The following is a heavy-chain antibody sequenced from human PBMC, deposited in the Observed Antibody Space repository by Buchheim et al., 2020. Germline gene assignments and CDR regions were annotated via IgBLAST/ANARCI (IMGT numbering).Heavy chain of an antibody. V-gene: IGHV1-46*01. J-gene: IGHJ4*02. Sequence: QVQLVQSGAAVKKPGASVKVSCQASGYTFTSYYIHWVRQAPGQGLEWMGVIQPGAGRITYAQKFQGRVTVTRDTSTHTVYIDLCNLRSEDTAVYYCARTHDHWGQGTL. CDR1: GYTFTSYY. CDR2: IQPGAGRI. CDR3: ARTHDH. D-gene: IGHD3-16*01.